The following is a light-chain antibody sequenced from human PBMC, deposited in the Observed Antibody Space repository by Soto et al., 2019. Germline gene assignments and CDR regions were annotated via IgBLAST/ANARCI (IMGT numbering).Light chain of an antibody. J-gene: IGKJ1*01. CDR1: QSISSW. CDR3: QQYNSYSLWT. CDR2: DAS. V-gene: IGKV1-5*01. Sequence: DIQMTQSPSTLSASVGDRVTITCRASQSISSWLAWYQQKAGKAPKLLIYDASTLESGVPSRFSGSGSGTEFTLTISSRQPDDFATYYCQQYNSYSLWTVGQGTKVEIK.